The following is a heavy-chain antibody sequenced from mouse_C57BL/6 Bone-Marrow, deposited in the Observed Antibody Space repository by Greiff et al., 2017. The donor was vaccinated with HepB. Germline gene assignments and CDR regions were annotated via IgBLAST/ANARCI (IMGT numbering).Heavy chain of an antibody. D-gene: IGHD2-4*01. CDR2: IRSGGST. CDR1: GFTFSSYA. CDR3: ARGGITTSYAMDY. J-gene: IGHJ4*01. V-gene: IGHV5-6-5*01. Sequence: EVQLVESGGGLVKPGGSLKLSCAASGFTFSSYAMSWVRQTPEKRLEWVASIRSGGSTYYPASVKGRFTIARDNARNILYLQMSSLRSEDTAMYYCARGGITTSYAMDYWGQGTSVTVSS.